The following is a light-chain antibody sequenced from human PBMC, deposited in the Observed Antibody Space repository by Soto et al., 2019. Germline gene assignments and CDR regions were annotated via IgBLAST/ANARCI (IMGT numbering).Light chain of an antibody. J-gene: IGKJ3*01. CDR1: QSVSSSY. CDR3: QQYGSSHT. V-gene: IGKV3-20*01. CDR2: GAS. Sequence: EIVLTQSPGTLSLSPGERATLSCRASQSVSSSYLAWYQQKPGQAPRLLIYGASSRATGIPDRFSGSGSGTDFTLTISRLEPEDFAVYYCQQYGSSHTLGPGTKVDIK.